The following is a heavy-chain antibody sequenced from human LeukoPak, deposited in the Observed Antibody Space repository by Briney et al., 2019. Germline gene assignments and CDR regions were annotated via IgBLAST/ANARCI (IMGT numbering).Heavy chain of an antibody. Sequence: ASVKVSCKASGYTFTTYGICWVRQAPGQGLEWMGWISASTGHTKYAQNLQGRVTMTTDTSTSTAYMELRSLRSDDTAVYYCARDGYCSSGPYYFYYWGQGTLVTVSS. CDR2: ISASTGHT. D-gene: IGHD6-13*01. CDR3: ARDGYCSSGPYYFYY. CDR1: GYTFTTYG. J-gene: IGHJ4*02. V-gene: IGHV1-18*01.